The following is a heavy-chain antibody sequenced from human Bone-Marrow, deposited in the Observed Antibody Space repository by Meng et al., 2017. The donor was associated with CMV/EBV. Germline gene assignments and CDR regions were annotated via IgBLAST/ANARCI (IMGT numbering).Heavy chain of an antibody. CDR1: VSTFSNYA. V-gene: IGHV3-23*01. Sequence: EVPLLQSGGGLVQPGGSLTLSCAASVSTFSNYAFGWVRQAPGKGLEWVPAISGNGAGTYYSDSVKGRFIISRETSKNTMYLQMNSLRAEDTAIYYCEKEMALERPFDYWGQGTLVTVSS. D-gene: IGHD5-24*01. CDR2: ISGNGAGT. J-gene: IGHJ4*02. CDR3: EKEMALERPFDY.